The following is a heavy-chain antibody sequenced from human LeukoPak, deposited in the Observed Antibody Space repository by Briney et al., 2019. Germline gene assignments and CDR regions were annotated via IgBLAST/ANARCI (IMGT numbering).Heavy chain of an antibody. CDR1: GFTFDDYA. Sequence: PEGSLRLSCAASGFTFDDYAMHWVRQAPGKGLEWVSGISWNSGSIGYADSVKGRFTISRDNAKNSLYLQMNSLRAEDTALYYCAKDITPYSSGWYLGFDYRGQGTLVTVSS. V-gene: IGHV3-9*01. D-gene: IGHD6-19*01. CDR3: AKDITPYSSGWYLGFDY. J-gene: IGHJ4*02. CDR2: ISWNSGSI.